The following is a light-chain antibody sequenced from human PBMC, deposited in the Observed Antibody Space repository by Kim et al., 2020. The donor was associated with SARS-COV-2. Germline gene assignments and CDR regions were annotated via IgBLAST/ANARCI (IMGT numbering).Light chain of an antibody. Sequence: VAPGGRATLTCRASQSVRSHFAWYQQKPGQAPRLLIYLASTRATDVPARFSGSGCGTEFTLTISSLQSEDVAVYYCQHYTNWPLTFGGGTKVDIK. J-gene: IGKJ4*01. CDR1: QSVRSH. CDR2: LAS. CDR3: QHYTNWPLT. V-gene: IGKV3-15*01.